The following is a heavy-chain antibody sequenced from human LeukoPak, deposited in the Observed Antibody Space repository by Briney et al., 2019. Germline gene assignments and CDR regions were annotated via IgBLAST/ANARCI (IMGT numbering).Heavy chain of an antibody. J-gene: IGHJ4*02. V-gene: IGHV1-8*01. CDR3: ARLSGAPVRHPIYHFDY. CDR1: GYTFTSYD. D-gene: IGHD2-2*02. Sequence: ASVKVSCKASGYTFTSYDINWVRQATGQGLEWMGWMNPNSGNTGYAQKFQGRVTMTRNTSISTAYMELSSLRSEDTAIYYCARLSGAPVRHPIYHFDYWGQGTLVTVSS. CDR2: MNPNSGNT.